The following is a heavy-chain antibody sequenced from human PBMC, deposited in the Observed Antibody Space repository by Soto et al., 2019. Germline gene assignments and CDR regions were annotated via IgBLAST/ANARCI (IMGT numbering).Heavy chain of an antibody. CDR1: GGSISSSSYY. V-gene: IGHV4-39*01. CDR2: IYYSGST. D-gene: IGHD3-10*01. CDR3: ATLWGQD. J-gene: IGHJ4*02. Sequence: QLQLQESGPGLVKPSETLSLTCTVSGGSISSSSYYWGWIRQPPGKGLEWIGRIYYSGSTYYNPSLTSRVTISVDTSKNQSSLTLSAVTAADTAVYYCATLWGQDWGQGTLVTVSS.